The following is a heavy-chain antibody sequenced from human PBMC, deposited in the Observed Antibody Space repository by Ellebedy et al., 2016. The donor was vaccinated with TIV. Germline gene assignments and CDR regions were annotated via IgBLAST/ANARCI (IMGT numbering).Heavy chain of an antibody. CDR1: GFTFTPYS. D-gene: IGHD7-27*01. CDR2: ISHSSLTI. Sequence: GESLKISCAASGFTFTPYSMNWVRQAPGKGLEWVSYISHSSLTIYYADSVKGRFTISRDNVETSLYLQMSSLRAEDTAMYYCARDMAWGNERVNDALDIWGQGTMVTVSP. CDR3: ARDMAWGNERVNDALDI. J-gene: IGHJ3*02. V-gene: IGHV3-48*04.